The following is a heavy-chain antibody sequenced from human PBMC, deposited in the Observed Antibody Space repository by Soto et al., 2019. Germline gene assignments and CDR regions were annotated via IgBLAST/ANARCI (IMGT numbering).Heavy chain of an antibody. Sequence: QVQLQESGPGLVKPSETLSLTCTDSGGSISSYYWSWIRQPPGKGLEWIGYIYYSGSTNYNPSLKSRVTISVDTSKNQFSLKLSSVTAADTAVYYCARSAYCGGDCNFDYWGQGTLVNVSP. CDR3: ARSAYCGGDCNFDY. D-gene: IGHD2-21*02. J-gene: IGHJ4*02. CDR1: GGSISSYY. V-gene: IGHV4-59*01. CDR2: IYYSGST.